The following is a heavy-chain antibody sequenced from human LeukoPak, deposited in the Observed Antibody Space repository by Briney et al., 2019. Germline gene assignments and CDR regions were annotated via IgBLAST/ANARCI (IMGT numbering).Heavy chain of an antibody. D-gene: IGHD5-24*01. V-gene: IGHV3-53*01. CDR3: ARGAGYNYPYYFDY. Sequence: GGSLRLSCAASGLTVTSTYMNWVRQAPGKGLEWVSVIYGGGNIDYADSVEGRFTISRDNYKNTLYLQLNSLRAEDTAVYYCARGAGYNYPYYFDYWGQGTLVTVSS. CDR1: GLTVTSTY. J-gene: IGHJ4*02. CDR2: IYGGGNI.